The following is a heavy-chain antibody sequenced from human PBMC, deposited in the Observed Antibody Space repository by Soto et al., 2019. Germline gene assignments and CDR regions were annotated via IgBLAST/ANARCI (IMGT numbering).Heavy chain of an antibody. V-gene: IGHV1-69*13. J-gene: IGHJ3*02. CDR2: IIPIFGTA. Sequence: GASVKVSCKASGGTFSSYAISWVRQAPGQGLEWMGGIIPIFGTANYAQKFQGRVTITADESTSTAYAELSSLRSEDTAVYYCARTEYYYYSSGPFPGYAFDICGQVKMVPVSS. D-gene: IGHD3-22*01. CDR3: ARTEYYYYSSGPFPGYAFDI. CDR1: GGTFSSYA.